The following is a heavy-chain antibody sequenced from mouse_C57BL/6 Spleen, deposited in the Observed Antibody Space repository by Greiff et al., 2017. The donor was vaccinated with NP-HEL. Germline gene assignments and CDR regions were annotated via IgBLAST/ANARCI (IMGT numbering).Heavy chain of an antibody. D-gene: IGHD1-1*01. Sequence: VQLQQSGAELVKPGASVKLSCTASGFNIKDYYMHWVKQRTEQGLEWIGRIDPEDGETKYAPKFQGKATITADTSSNTAYLQLSSLTSEDTAVYYWVTITTVVERVRYFDVWGTGTTVTVSS. J-gene: IGHJ1*03. V-gene: IGHV14-2*01. CDR3: VTITTVVERVRYFDV. CDR1: GFNIKDYY. CDR2: IDPEDGET.